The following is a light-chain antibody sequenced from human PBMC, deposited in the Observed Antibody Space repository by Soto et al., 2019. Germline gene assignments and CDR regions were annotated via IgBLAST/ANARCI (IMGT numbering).Light chain of an antibody. V-gene: IGKV1-12*01. CDR1: QGISGW. J-gene: IGKJ4*01. CDR3: QQVDSFPHS. Sequence: IQVTQSPSSVSASIGDRVTITCRASQGISGWLAWYQQKPGKAPKLLIYAASSLESEVPSRFSGSGSGTEFTLTITSLQPEDFATYYCQQVDSFPHSFGGGTKVEIK. CDR2: AAS.